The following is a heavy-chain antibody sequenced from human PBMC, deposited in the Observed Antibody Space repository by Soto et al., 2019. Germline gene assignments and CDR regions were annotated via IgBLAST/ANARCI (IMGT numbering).Heavy chain of an antibody. CDR1: GFTFSSYW. D-gene: IGHD5-18*01. CDR3: ARDGYSYGTYYYYGMDI. CDR2: INSDGSST. V-gene: IGHV3-74*01. J-gene: IGHJ6*02. Sequence: GGSLRLSCAASGFTFSSYWMHWVRQAPGKGLVWVSRINSDGSSTSYAESVKGRFTISRDNAKNTVSLKMNSLRAEDTAVYYCARDGYSYGTYYYYGMDIWGQGTTVTVSS.